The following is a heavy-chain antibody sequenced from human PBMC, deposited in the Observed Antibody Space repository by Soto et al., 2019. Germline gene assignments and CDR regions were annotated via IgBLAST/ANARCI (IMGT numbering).Heavy chain of an antibody. Sequence: SETLSLTCTVSGGSISSSSYYWGWIRQPPGKGLEWIGSIYYSGSTYYNPSLKSQVTISVDTSKNQFSLKLSSVTAADTAVYYCARHLGITMIVVAGNWFDPWGQGTLVTVSS. CDR3: ARHLGITMIVVAGNWFDP. CDR1: GGSISSSSYY. J-gene: IGHJ5*02. V-gene: IGHV4-39*01. D-gene: IGHD3-22*01. CDR2: IYYSGST.